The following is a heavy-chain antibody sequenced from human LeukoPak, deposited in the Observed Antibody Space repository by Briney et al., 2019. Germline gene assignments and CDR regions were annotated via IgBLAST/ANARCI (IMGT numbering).Heavy chain of an antibody. CDR1: GFTFSSYE. J-gene: IGHJ4*02. CDR3: AKRSISSSWYVDH. CDR2: ISGSGGST. V-gene: IGHV3-23*01. D-gene: IGHD6-13*01. Sequence: GGSLRLSCAASGFTFSSYEMNWVRQAPGKGLEWVSAISGSGGSTYYADSVKGRFTISRDNSKNTLYLQMNSLRAEDTAVYYCAKRSISSSWYVDHWGQGTLVTASS.